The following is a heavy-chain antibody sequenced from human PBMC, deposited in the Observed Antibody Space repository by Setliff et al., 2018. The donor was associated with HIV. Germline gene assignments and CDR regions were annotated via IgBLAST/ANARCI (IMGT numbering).Heavy chain of an antibody. Sequence: GGSLRLSCAASGFTFSTYEMNWVRQAPGKGLEWVAYIHSRGSSIYYADSVKGRFTISRDIAKTSMYLQMNSLRAEDTAMYYCAKTQTVITVYGPFDSWGQGTPVTVSS. CDR3: AKTQTVITVYGPFDS. J-gene: IGHJ4*02. CDR1: GFTFSTYE. V-gene: IGHV3-48*03. CDR2: IHSRGSSI. D-gene: IGHD4-4*01.